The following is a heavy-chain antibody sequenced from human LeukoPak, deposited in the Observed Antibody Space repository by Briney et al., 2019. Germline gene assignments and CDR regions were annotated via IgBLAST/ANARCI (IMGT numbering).Heavy chain of an antibody. D-gene: IGHD5-18*01. J-gene: IGHJ4*02. CDR1: GYSFTDNW. V-gene: IGHV5-51*01. Sequence: GESLKISCKASGYSFTDNWIAWVRQMPGKSLEWMVIISPGGSATTYSPSFQGHVTISVDKSISTAYLQWSSLKASDTAIYYCAKYLRWLNSPDPPEDYWGQGTLVTVSS. CDR2: ISPGGSAT. CDR3: AKYLRWLNSPDPPEDY.